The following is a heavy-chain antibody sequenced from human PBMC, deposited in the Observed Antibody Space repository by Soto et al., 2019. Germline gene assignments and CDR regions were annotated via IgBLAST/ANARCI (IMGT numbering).Heavy chain of an antibody. Sequence: SETLSLTCTVSGGSISCGGYYWRWIRQHPGKGLEWIGYIYYSGSTYYNPSLKSRVTISVDTSKNQFSLKLSSVTAADTAVYYCARVLGYCSGGSCYRHDYWGQGTLVTVSS. CDR3: ARVLGYCSGGSCYRHDY. CDR1: GGSISCGGYY. V-gene: IGHV4-31*03. J-gene: IGHJ4*02. D-gene: IGHD2-15*01. CDR2: IYYSGST.